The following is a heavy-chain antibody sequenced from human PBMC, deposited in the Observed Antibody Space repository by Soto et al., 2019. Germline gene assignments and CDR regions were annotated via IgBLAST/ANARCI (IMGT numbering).Heavy chain of an antibody. CDR1: GFTFSTYG. Sequence: RGSLRLSCAASGFTFSTYGIHWVRQAPGKGLEWVAVIWYDGRNEHYADSVKGRFTISRDNSKNTLSLQMNSLRAEDTAVYYCARNGGSVWYYHYFYYMDVWGKGTTVTVSS. J-gene: IGHJ6*03. CDR3: ARNGGSVWYYHYFYYMDV. CDR2: IWYDGRNE. V-gene: IGHV3-33*01. D-gene: IGHD6-19*01.